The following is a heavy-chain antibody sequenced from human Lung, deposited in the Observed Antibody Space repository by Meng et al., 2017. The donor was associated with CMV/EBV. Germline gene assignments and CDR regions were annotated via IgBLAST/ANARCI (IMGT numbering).Heavy chain of an antibody. Sequence: GGYYWSWIRQQPGKGLEWIGYIYYSGSTYYNPSLKSRVTISVDTSKNQFSLKLSSVTAADTAVYYCARSGRPYCSSTSCSSGWFDPWGQGTLVTVSS. CDR3: ARSGRPYCSSTSCSSGWFDP. D-gene: IGHD2-2*01. CDR2: IYYSGST. J-gene: IGHJ5*02. CDR1: GGYY. V-gene: IGHV4-31*02.